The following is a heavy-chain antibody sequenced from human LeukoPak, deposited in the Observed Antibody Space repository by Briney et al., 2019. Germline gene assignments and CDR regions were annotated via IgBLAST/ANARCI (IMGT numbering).Heavy chain of an antibody. D-gene: IGHD5-24*01. J-gene: IGHJ6*02. CDR3: ARERPLQTYYYYGMDV. V-gene: IGHV4-4*07. CDR1: GGSISSYY. CDR2: IYTSGST. Sequence: SETLSLTCTVSGGSISSYYWSWIRQPAGKGLEWIGRIYTSGSTNYNPSLKSRVTMSVGTSKNQFSLKLSSVTAADTAVYYCARERPLQTYYYYGMDVWGQGTTVTVSS.